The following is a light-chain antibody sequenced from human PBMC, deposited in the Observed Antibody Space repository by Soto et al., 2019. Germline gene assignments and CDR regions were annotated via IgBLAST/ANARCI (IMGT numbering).Light chain of an antibody. CDR2: GAS. CDR3: QQYGSSPYT. J-gene: IGKJ2*01. V-gene: IGKV3-20*01. Sequence: EIVLTQSPGTLSLSPGERATLSCRASQRVTSSYLAWYQRQPGQAPRLLIYGASSRATGIPDRFSGSGSGTDFTLTISRLEPEDFAVYYCQQYGSSPYTFGQGTKLEIK. CDR1: QRVTSSY.